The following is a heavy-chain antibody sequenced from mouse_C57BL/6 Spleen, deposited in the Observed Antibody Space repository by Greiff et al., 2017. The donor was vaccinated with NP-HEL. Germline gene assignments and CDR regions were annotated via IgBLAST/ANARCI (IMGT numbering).Heavy chain of an antibody. Sequence: VQLQESGPELVKPGASVKLSCKASGYTFTSYDINWVKQRPGQGLEWIGWIYPRDGSTKYNEKFKGKATLTVDTSSSTAYMELHSLTSEDSAVYFCAIYYYGAWFAYWGQGTLVTVSA. J-gene: IGHJ3*01. CDR1: GYTFTSYD. CDR3: AIYYYGAWFAY. D-gene: IGHD1-1*01. CDR2: IYPRDGST. V-gene: IGHV1-85*01.